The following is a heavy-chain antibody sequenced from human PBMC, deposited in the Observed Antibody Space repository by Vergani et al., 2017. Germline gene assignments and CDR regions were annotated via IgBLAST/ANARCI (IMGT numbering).Heavy chain of an antibody. CDR3: TRQPQEGASGPPSVPT. J-gene: IGHJ4*02. Sequence: QVQLQESGPGLVEPSETLSLTCAVSGYSIRNGYYWGWIRQPPGKGLEWIGSIYHSGSTHYNPSLKSRVTISVDTSKNDFSLKVTSVTAADTAVYYCTRQPQEGASGPPSVPTWGQVISVIVSS. CDR1: GYSIRNGYY. CDR2: IYHSGST. D-gene: IGHD5-12*01. V-gene: IGHV4-38-2*01.